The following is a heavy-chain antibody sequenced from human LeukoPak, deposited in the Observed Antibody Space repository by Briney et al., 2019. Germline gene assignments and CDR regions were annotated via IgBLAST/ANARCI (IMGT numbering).Heavy chain of an antibody. D-gene: IGHD4-17*01. CDR1: GFTFSSYA. Sequence: GGSLRLSCAASGFTFSSYAMSWVRQAPGKGLEWVSEISGSDYSTYYADSVKGRFTISRDNSKNTLYLQMNSLRAEGTAVYYCAKLAVTTFHYFDYWGQGTLVTVSS. J-gene: IGHJ4*02. V-gene: IGHV3-23*01. CDR2: ISGSDYST. CDR3: AKLAVTTFHYFDY.